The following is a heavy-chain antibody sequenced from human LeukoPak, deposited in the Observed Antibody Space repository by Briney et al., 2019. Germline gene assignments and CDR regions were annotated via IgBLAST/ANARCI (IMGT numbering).Heavy chain of an antibody. J-gene: IGHJ4*02. V-gene: IGHV1-69*13. Sequence: SVKVSCKASGGIFSRYAISWVRQAPGQGLEWMGGIIPLFGTANYAQKFQGRVTITADESTSTVYMELSSLRSEDTAIYYCARGWLAETTVVTPYNYWGQGTLVTVSS. CDR3: ARGWLAETTVVTPYNY. CDR1: GGIFSRYA. D-gene: IGHD4-23*01. CDR2: IIPLFGTA.